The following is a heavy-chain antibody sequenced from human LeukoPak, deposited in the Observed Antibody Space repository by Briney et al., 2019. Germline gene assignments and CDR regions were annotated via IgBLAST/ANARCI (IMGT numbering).Heavy chain of an antibody. Sequence: PSETLSLTCTVSGGSISGHYWTWLRQPPGKGLEWIGQIHYSGRPDYNPSLKSRVTIRVDTYKNQLSLKVTSVTGADTAVYYCARFGVDYDMDVWGQGTTVTVSS. V-gene: IGHV4-59*11. D-gene: IGHD3-16*01. CDR3: ARFGVDYDMDV. J-gene: IGHJ6*02. CDR1: GGSISGHY. CDR2: IHYSGRP.